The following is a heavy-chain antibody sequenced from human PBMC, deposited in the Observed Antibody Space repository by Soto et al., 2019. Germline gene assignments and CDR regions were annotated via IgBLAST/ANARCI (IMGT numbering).Heavy chain of an antibody. J-gene: IGHJ4*02. CDR2: IWYDGSNR. CDR3: ARDVGHVSRGSSYFDS. CDR1: GFRFSGYG. V-gene: IGHV3-33*01. Sequence: QVQLVESGGGVVQPGTSLTLSCAASGFRFSGYGFHWVRQAPGKGLEWVSVIWYDGSNRYYADAVKGRFTISRDDSRNTVYLQMNNLRDEDTAIYYCARDVGHVSRGSSYFDSWGQGTLVTVSS. D-gene: IGHD3-16*01.